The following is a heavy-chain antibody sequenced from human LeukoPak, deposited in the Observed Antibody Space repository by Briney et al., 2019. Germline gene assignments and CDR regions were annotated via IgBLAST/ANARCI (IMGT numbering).Heavy chain of an antibody. D-gene: IGHD6-19*01. CDR3: ASETVAGTGY. Sequence: SETLSLTCTVSGGSITNYYWSWIRQPPGKGLEWIGYIHYSGTTNYNPSLESRVTISVGTSKNQFSLRLSSVTAADTAVYYCASETVAGTGYWGQGTLVTVSS. CDR2: IHYSGTT. J-gene: IGHJ4*02. V-gene: IGHV4-59*01. CDR1: GGSITNYY.